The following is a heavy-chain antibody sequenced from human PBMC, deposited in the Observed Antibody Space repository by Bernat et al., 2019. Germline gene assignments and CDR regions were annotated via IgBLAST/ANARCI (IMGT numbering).Heavy chain of an antibody. J-gene: IGHJ4*02. V-gene: IGHV3-30*01. CDR3: ATDNVREIAARPFDY. Sequence: QVQLVESGGGVVQPGRSLRLSCAASGFTFSSYAMHWVRQAPSKGLEWVAVISYDGSNKYYADSVKGRFTISRDNSKNTLYLQMNSLRAEDTAVYYCATDNVREIAARPFDYWGQGTLVTVSS. CDR1: GFTFSSYA. D-gene: IGHD6-6*01. CDR2: ISYDGSNK.